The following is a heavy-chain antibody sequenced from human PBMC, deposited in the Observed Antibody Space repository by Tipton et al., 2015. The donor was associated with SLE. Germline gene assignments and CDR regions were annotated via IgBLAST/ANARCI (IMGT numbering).Heavy chain of an antibody. CDR1: GGSISGHY. V-gene: IGHV4-59*11. J-gene: IGHJ2*01. D-gene: IGHD2-15*01. CDR3: AITMAVAAAGYFDL. Sequence: TLSLTCTVSGGSISGHYWSWIRQPPGKGLEWIGYIHYTGSTHYNPSLESRVTMSVDTSKNQFSLKLSSVTAADTAVYYCAITMAVAAAGYFDLWGRGTLVTVSS. CDR2: IHYTGST.